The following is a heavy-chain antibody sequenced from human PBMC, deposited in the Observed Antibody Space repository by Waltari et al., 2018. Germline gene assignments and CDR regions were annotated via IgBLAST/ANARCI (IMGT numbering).Heavy chain of an antibody. J-gene: IGHJ5*02. Sequence: EVQLVESGGGLVQPGRSLRLSCTTSGFTFGDYAMNWVRQAPGKGLEGEGFIRRKAYGGRTEYAAYVKGRFTISRDDSKGIAFLQMNNLKIEDTALYYCASHKGSTGWYGSVFDHWGQGTAVIVSS. CDR1: GFTFGDYA. CDR2: IRRKAYGGRT. D-gene: IGHD6-19*01. V-gene: IGHV3-49*04. CDR3: ASHKGSTGWYGSVFDH.